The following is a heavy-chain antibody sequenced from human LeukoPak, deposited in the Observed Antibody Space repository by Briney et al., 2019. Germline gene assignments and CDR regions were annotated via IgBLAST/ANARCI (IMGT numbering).Heavy chain of an antibody. CDR1: GCTFSSYA. J-gene: IGHJ6*02. V-gene: IGHV1-69*13. D-gene: IGHD3-16*01. Sequence: SVKVSCTASGCTFSSYAISWVRQAPGQGLEWMGGIIPIFGTANYAQKFQGRVTITADESTSTAYMELSSLRSEDTAVYYCASRAYWSIGYYGMDVWGQGTTVTVSS. CDR3: ASRAYWSIGYYGMDV. CDR2: IIPIFGTA.